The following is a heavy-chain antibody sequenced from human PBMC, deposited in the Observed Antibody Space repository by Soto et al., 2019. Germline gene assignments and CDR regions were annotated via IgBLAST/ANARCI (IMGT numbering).Heavy chain of an antibody. V-gene: IGHV3-48*03. CDR3: VRDAANSWSPSSLDY. CDR2: ISSSGTTK. D-gene: IGHD6-13*01. CDR1: GLIFRSFE. J-gene: IGHJ4*02. Sequence: EVQLVESGGGLGQPGGSLRLSCAASGLIFRSFEMNWVRQAPGKGPEWIAFISSSGTTKYYADSVQGRFTISRDNSKNSLLLEMDSLRAEDTAVYYCVRDAANSWSPSSLDYWGQGTVVTVSS.